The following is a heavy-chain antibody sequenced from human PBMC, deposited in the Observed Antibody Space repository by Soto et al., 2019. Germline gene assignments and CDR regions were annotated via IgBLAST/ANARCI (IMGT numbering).Heavy chain of an antibody. D-gene: IGHD1-26*01. CDR1: GFTFSSYG. CDR3: ARAVGAVPGWFDP. CDR2: IWYDGSNK. Sequence: QVQLVESGGGVVQPGRSLRLSCAASGFTFSSYGMHWVRQAPGKGLEWVAVIWYDGSNKYYADSVKGRFTISRDDSKIPVYLQMTSLRAEDTAVYYCARAVGAVPGWFDPWGQGTLVTVSS. V-gene: IGHV3-33*01. J-gene: IGHJ5*02.